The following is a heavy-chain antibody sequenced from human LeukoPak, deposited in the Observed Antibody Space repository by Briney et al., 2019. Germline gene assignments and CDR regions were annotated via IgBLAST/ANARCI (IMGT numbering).Heavy chain of an antibody. V-gene: IGHV3-48*02. J-gene: IGHJ4*02. CDR3: ARVAEIQLWLRSAFDY. D-gene: IGHD5-18*01. CDR2: ISSGSSTT. Sequence: GGSLRLSCAASGFTFSRYTMNWVRPAPGKGLEWGSFISSGSSTTYYADSVKGRFTISRDNAESSLYLQMNSLRDEDTAVYYCARVAEIQLWLRSAFDYWGQGTVVTVSS. CDR1: GFTFSRYT.